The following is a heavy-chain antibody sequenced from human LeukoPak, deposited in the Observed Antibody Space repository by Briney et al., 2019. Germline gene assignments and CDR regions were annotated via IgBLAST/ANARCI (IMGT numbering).Heavy chain of an antibody. J-gene: IGHJ3*02. CDR1: GFTFSSYA. Sequence: GGSLRLSCAASGFTFSSYAMHWVRQAPGKGLEWVAVISYDGSNKYYADSVKGRFTISRDNSKNTLYLQMNSLRAEDTAVYYCASIPTITGRAFDIWGQGTMVTVSS. CDR3: ASIPTITGRAFDI. V-gene: IGHV3-30*01. D-gene: IGHD1-20*01. CDR2: ISYDGSNK.